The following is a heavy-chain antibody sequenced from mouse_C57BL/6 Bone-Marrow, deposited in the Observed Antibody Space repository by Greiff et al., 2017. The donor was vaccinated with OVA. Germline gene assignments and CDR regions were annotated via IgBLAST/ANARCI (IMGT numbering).Heavy chain of an antibody. J-gene: IGHJ4*01. V-gene: IGHV5-17*01. CDR3: AKTAQAFYAMDY. CDR2: ISSGSSTI. D-gene: IGHD3-2*02. Sequence: EVTLMESGGGLVKPGGSLKLSCAASGFTFSDYGLHWVRQAPEKGLEWVAYISSGSSTIYYADTVKGRFTISRDNAKNTLFLQMTSLRSEDTAMYYCAKTAQAFYAMDYWGQGTSVTVSS. CDR1: GFTFSDYG.